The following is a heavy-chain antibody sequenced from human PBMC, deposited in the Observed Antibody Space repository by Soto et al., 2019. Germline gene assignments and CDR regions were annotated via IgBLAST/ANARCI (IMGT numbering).Heavy chain of an antibody. Sequence: ELQLVESGGGLVQPGGSLRLSCVVSGFTFRSHWMSWVRQAPGKGLVWVADINQEGSEEYYVDSVKGRFTVSRDNAKNSLYLQMNILRAEDTAVYYCARGHFGRDYWGQGTLVIVSP. V-gene: IGHV3-7*05. CDR3: ARGHFGRDY. D-gene: IGHD2-15*01. J-gene: IGHJ4*02. CDR2: INQEGSEE. CDR1: GFTFRSHW.